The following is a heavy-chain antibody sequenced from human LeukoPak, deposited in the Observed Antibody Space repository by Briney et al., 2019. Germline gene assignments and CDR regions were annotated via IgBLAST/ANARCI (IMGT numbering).Heavy chain of an antibody. CDR2: IPYDGSNK. D-gene: IGHD1-20*01. CDR1: GFTFSSYG. Sequence: GRSLRLSCAASGFTFSSYGMHWVRQAPGKGLEWVVVIPYDGSNKYYADSVKGRFTISRDNSKNTLYLQMNSLRAEDTAVYYCAKVHNWNDEGVDYWGQGTLVTVSS. CDR3: AKVHNWNDEGVDY. V-gene: IGHV3-30*18. J-gene: IGHJ4*02.